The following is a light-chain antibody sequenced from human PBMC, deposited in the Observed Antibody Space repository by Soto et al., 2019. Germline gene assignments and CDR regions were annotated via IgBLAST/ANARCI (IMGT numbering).Light chain of an antibody. CDR2: GAS. CDR3: QQLGTSPI. CDR1: QAVSSIL. V-gene: IGKV3-20*01. Sequence: EVVLTQSPGTLSLSPGERATLSCRASQAVSSILLAWYQQKPGQAPRLLIYGASSRATGIPDRFSGSGSGTDFTLTVSRLEPEDFAVYYCQQLGTSPIFGGGTKVEIK. J-gene: IGKJ4*01.